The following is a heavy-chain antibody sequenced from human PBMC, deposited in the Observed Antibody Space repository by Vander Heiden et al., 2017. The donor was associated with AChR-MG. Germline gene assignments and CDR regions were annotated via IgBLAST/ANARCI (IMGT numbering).Heavy chain of an antibody. CDR1: GGSFRGYY. CDR2: INHSGST. Sequence: QVQLQQWGAGLLKPSETLSLTCAVYGGSFRGYYWSWIRQPPGQGLEWIGEINHSGSTNYNPSLKSRVTISVDTSKNQFSLKLSSVTAADTAVYYCARGGRITIFGVVITNWFDPWGQGTLVTVSS. V-gene: IGHV4-34*01. D-gene: IGHD3-3*01. CDR3: ARGGRITIFGVVITNWFDP. J-gene: IGHJ5*02.